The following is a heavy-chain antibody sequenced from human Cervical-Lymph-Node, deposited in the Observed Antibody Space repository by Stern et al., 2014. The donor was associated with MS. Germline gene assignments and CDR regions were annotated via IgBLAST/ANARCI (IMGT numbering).Heavy chain of an antibody. D-gene: IGHD4-17*01. Sequence: IQLVQSGGGLVQPGGSLRLSCAASGFTFSSYAMSWVRQAPGKGLEWVSAIRGSGGSTYYGDSRKGQFTISTDTSNNTAYLQMNSLRAEDTAVYYCAKSTVTSLSDYWGQGTLVTVSS. J-gene: IGHJ4*02. V-gene: IGHV3-23*04. CDR3: AKSTVTSLSDY. CDR2: IRGSGGST. CDR1: GFTFSSYA.